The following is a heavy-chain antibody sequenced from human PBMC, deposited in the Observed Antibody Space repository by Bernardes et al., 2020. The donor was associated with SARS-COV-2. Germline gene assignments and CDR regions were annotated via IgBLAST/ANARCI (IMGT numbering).Heavy chain of an antibody. Sequence: SETLSLTCAVYGGSFSGYYRSWIRQPPGKGLEWIGEINHSGSTNYNPSLKSRVTISVDTSKNQFSLKLSSVTAADTAVYYCAREGGRAAAGLFFFSAHWGQGTLVTVSS. J-gene: IGHJ4*02. CDR1: GGSFSGYY. V-gene: IGHV4-34*01. CDR2: INHSGST. D-gene: IGHD6-13*01. CDR3: AREGGRAAAGLFFFSAH.